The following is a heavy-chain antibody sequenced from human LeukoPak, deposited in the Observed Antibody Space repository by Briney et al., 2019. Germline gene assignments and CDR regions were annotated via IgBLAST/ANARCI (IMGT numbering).Heavy chain of an antibody. Sequence: SETLSLTCTVSVGSISNYYWSWVRQPPGKGLEWIGYIYYSGSGSTSYNPSLKSRVTISVDTSQNQLSLNLRSVTAADTAIYYCARYTGRSSGWYENHWGQGTLVTVSS. CDR1: VGSISNYY. D-gene: IGHD6-19*01. CDR3: ARYTGRSSGWYENH. CDR2: IYYSGSGST. J-gene: IGHJ5*02. V-gene: IGHV4-59*01.